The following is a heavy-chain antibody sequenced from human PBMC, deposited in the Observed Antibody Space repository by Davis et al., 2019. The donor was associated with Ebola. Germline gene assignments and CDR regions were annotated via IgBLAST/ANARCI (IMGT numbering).Heavy chain of an antibody. D-gene: IGHD3-16*02. V-gene: IGHV5-51*01. CDR2: IYPGDSDT. CDR3: ARHYDYIWGSYHPLDY. CDR1: GYSFTSYW. J-gene: IGHJ4*02. Sequence: GESLKISCKGSGYSFTSYWIGWVRQLPGKGLEWMGIIYPGDSDTRYSPSFQGQVTISADKSISTAYLQWSSLKASDTAMYYCARHYDYIWGSYHPLDYWGQGTLVTVPS.